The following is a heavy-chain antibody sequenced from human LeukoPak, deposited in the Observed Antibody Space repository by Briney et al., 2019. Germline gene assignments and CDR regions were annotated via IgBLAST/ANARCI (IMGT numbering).Heavy chain of an antibody. CDR3: ARGTGAFFDY. CDR2: IHSGGTT. V-gene: IGHV3-53*01. Sequence: PGGSLRLSCAASGFTVSSCYMNWVRQAPGKGLEWVSVIHSGGTTNYADSVKGRVTISRDNSKNTLYLQMNSLRAEDTAVYYCARGTGAFFDYWGQGTLVSVSS. D-gene: IGHD1-26*01. J-gene: IGHJ4*02. CDR1: GFTVSSCY.